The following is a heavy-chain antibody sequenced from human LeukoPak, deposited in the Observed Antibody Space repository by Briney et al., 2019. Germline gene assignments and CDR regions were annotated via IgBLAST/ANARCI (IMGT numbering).Heavy chain of an antibody. V-gene: IGHV3-21*01. CDR1: GFTFSSYT. D-gene: IGHD4-17*01. CDR3: ARAKGYGDYDI. Sequence: GGSLRLSCAASGFTFSSYTMNWVRQAPGKGLEWVSSISSSSYIYYADSVKGRFTISRDDAKNSLYLQMNRLRVDDAAVYYCARAKGYGDYDIWGQGTMVTVSS. CDR2: ISSSSYI. J-gene: IGHJ3*02.